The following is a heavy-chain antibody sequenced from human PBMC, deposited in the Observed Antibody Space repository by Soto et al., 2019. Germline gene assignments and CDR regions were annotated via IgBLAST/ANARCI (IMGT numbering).Heavy chain of an antibody. Sequence: QVQLVQSGAEVKKPGSSVKVSCKASGGTFSSYAISWVRQAPGQGLEWMGGIIPIFGTANYAQKFQGRVTITADESTSTAYMELSSLRSEDTAVYYCARDRILGYCSGGSCYSDYWGHGTLVTVSS. CDR1: GGTFSSYA. J-gene: IGHJ4*01. V-gene: IGHV1-69*01. D-gene: IGHD2-15*01. CDR3: ARDRILGYCSGGSCYSDY. CDR2: IIPIFGTA.